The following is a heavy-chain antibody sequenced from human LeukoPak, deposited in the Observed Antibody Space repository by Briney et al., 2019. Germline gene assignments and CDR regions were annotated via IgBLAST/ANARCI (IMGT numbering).Heavy chain of an antibody. CDR2: IIPILGIA. CDR3: ARENYYDSSGYYHAAFDY. Sequence: ASVTVSCKASGGTFSSYAISWVRQAPGQGLEWMGRIIPILGIANYAQKFQGRVTITADKSTSTAYMELSSLRSEDTAVYYCARENYYDSSGYYHAAFDYWGQGTLVTVSS. D-gene: IGHD3-22*01. V-gene: IGHV1-69*04. CDR1: GGTFSSYA. J-gene: IGHJ4*02.